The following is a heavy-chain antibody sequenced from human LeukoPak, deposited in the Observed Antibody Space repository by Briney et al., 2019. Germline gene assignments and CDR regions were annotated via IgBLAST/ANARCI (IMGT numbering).Heavy chain of an antibody. CDR2: ISSSGSTI. J-gene: IGHJ4*02. V-gene: IGHV3-11*01. Sequence: GGSLRLSCAASGFTFSDYYMSWIRQAPGKGLEWVSYISSSGSTIYYADSVKGRFTISRDNAKNSLYLQMNSLRAEDTAVYYCARDLAYCGGDCYSGYFDCWGQGTLVTVSS. CDR3: ARDLAYCGGDCYSGYFDC. CDR1: GFTFSDYY. D-gene: IGHD2-21*02.